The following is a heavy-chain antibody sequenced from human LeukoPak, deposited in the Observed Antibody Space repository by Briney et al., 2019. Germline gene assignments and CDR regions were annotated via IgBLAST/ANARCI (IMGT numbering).Heavy chain of an antibody. J-gene: IGHJ5*02. Sequence: GGSLRLAWAASAFTFSSYAMSWVRQAPGNGLEWVAAMSGSGGSTYYADSGKGRFTIPRDNYKNTLYLQMNSLRAEDTAVYYCAKEPNAAIYYDFWSGYGANWFDPWGQGTLVTVSS. V-gene: IGHV3-23*01. CDR2: MSGSGGST. D-gene: IGHD3-3*01. CDR1: AFTFSSYA. CDR3: AKEPNAAIYYDFWSGYGANWFDP.